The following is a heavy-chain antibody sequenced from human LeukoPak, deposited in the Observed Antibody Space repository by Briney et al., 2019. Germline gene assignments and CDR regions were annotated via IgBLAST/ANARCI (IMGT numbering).Heavy chain of an antibody. CDR1: GYSFTTYW. Sequence: GESLKISCKGSGYSFTTYWIVWVRQMPGKGLEWMGIIYPGDSDTRYSPSFQGQVTISADKSISTAYLQWSSLKASDTAMYYCARGYCSSTSCSRFDYWGQGTLVTVSS. D-gene: IGHD2-2*01. V-gene: IGHV5-51*01. CDR2: IYPGDSDT. J-gene: IGHJ4*02. CDR3: ARGYCSSTSCSRFDY.